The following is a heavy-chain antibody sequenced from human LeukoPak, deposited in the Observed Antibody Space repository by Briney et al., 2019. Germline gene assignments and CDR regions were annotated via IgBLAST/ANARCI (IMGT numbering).Heavy chain of an antibody. CDR2: IYYSGST. V-gene: IGHV4-59*08. D-gene: IGHD2-15*01. Sequence: PSKTLSLTCTVSGGSIRSYYWSWIRQPPGKGLEWIGFIYYSGSTNYSPSLKSRVTMSLDTSNNQFSLRLSSGTAADTAVYYCARVRDCSGGSCYPFDYWGQGTLVSVSS. CDR3: ARVRDCSGGSCYPFDY. J-gene: IGHJ4*02. CDR1: GGSIRSYY.